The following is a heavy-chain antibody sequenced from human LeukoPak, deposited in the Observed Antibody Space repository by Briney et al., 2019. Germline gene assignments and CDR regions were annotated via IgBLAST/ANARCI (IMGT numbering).Heavy chain of an antibody. Sequence: GGSLRLSCAASGFTFSSYAMHWVRQAPGKGLEWVAVISYDGSNKYYADSVKGRFTISRDNAKTSLYLQMNSLRAEDTAVYYCAKGMVRGVILKGFDYWGQGTLVTVSS. D-gene: IGHD3-10*01. J-gene: IGHJ4*02. V-gene: IGHV3-30*04. CDR2: ISYDGSNK. CDR3: AKGMVRGVILKGFDY. CDR1: GFTFSSYA.